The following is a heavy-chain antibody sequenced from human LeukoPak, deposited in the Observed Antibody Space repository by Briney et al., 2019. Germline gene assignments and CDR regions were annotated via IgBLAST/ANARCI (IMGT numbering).Heavy chain of an antibody. V-gene: IGHV3-66*02. J-gene: IGHJ4*02. Sequence: GGSLRLSCAVSGFTVTNNYMSWVRQAPGKGLEWVSIIYSGGSTYYADSVKGRFTISGDNPKNTLYLQMNSLRAEDTAIYYCARGRYYDGFDYWGQGTLVPVSS. CDR2: IYSGGST. CDR1: GFTVTNNY. CDR3: ARGRYYDGFDY. D-gene: IGHD3-22*01.